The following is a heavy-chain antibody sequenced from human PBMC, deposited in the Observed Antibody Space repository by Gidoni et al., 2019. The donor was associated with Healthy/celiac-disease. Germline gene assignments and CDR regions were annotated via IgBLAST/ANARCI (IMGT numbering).Heavy chain of an antibody. V-gene: IGHV1-69*02. Sequence: QVQLVQSGAEVKKPGSSVKFSCKASGGTFSSYTISWVRQAPGQGLEWMGRIIPILGIANYAQKFQGRVTITADKSTSTAYMELSSLRSEDTAVYYCARREGGLRSWFDPWGQGTLVTVSS. CDR3: ARREGGLRSWFDP. J-gene: IGHJ5*02. D-gene: IGHD5-12*01. CDR2: IIPILGIA. CDR1: GGTFSSYT.